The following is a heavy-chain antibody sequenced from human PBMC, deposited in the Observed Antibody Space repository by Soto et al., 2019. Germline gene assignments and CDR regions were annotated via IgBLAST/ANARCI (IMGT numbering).Heavy chain of an antibody. V-gene: IGHV3-30*04. CDR2: ISYDGSNK. CDR1: GFTFSSYA. Sequence: GGSLRLSCAASGFTFSSYAMHWVRQAPGKGLEWVAVISYDGSNKYYADSVKGRFTISRDNSKNTLYLQMNSLRAEDTAVYYCARDPDAFDIWGQGTMVTVSS. J-gene: IGHJ3*02. CDR3: ARDPDAFDI.